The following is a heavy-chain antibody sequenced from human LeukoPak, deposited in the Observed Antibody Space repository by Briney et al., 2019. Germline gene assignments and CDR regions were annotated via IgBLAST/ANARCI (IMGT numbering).Heavy chain of an antibody. J-gene: IGHJ4*02. CDR3: ARVPTTVTYTDY. CDR1: GFTFSDYY. Sequence: GGSLRLSCAASGFTFSDYYMSWIRQAPGKGPEWVSYISSSGSTIYYADSVKGRFTISRDNAKNSLYLQTNSLRAEDTAVYYCARVPTTVTYTDYWGQGTLVTVSS. CDR2: ISSSGSTI. D-gene: IGHD4-17*01. V-gene: IGHV3-11*01.